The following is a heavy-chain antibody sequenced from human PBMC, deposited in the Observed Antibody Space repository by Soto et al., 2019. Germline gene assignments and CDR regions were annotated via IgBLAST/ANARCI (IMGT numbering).Heavy chain of an antibody. CDR2: INHSGST. D-gene: IGHD6-19*01. CDR3: ARDAGGWTNRSYYFDY. V-gene: IGHV4-34*01. CDR1: GGSFSGYY. Sequence: SETLSLTCAVYGGSFSGYYWSWIRQPPGKGLEWIGEINHSGSTNYNPSLKSRVTISVDTSKNQFSLKLSSVTAADTAVYYCARDAGGWTNRSYYFDYWGQGTLVTVSS. J-gene: IGHJ4*02.